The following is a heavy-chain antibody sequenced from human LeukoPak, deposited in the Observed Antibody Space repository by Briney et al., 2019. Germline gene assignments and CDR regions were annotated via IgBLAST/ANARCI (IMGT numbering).Heavy chain of an antibody. CDR1: GFTFSSYA. CDR3: GKALANSNGVGDY. CDR2: ISYDGSNK. Sequence: GGSLRLSRAASGFTFSSYAMHWVRQAPGKGLEWVAVISYDGSNKYYADSVKGRFTISRDNSKNTLYLQMNSLRAEDTAIYYCGKALANSNGVGDYWGQGTQVTVSS. D-gene: IGHD2-8*01. V-gene: IGHV3-30*04. J-gene: IGHJ4*02.